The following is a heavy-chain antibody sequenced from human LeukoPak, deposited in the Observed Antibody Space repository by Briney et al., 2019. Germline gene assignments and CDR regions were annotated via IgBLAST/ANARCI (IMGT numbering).Heavy chain of an antibody. CDR2: ISYAGST. J-gene: IGHJ6*02. Sequence: SETLSLTCTVSGGSIRTGNYYWGWIRQPPGKGLEWIGCISYAGSTYYNVSLKSRVTLSVDTSNYQFSLKLSSVTAADTAVYYCAKSIAAAGVYGMDVWGQGTTVTVSS. CDR1: GGSIRTGNYY. D-gene: IGHD6-13*01. CDR3: AKSIAAAGVYGMDV. V-gene: IGHV4-39*01.